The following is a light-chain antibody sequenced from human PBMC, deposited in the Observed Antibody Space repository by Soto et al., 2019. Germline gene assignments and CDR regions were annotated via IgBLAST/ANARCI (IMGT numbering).Light chain of an antibody. J-gene: IGKJ4*01. V-gene: IGKV3-15*01. CDR1: QSVSSN. Sequence: EIVMTQSPATLSVSPGERATLSCRASQSVSSNLAWYQQKPGQAPRLLIYGASTRATGIPARVSGSGSGTEFNLTISSPQSENFGVYYCQQYNNWPPLTFGGGTKVEIK. CDR3: QQYNNWPPLT. CDR2: GAS.